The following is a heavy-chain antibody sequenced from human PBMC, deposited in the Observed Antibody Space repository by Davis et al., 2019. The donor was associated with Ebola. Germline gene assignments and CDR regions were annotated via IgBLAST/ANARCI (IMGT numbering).Heavy chain of an antibody. J-gene: IGHJ3*02. CDR3: ARGTVVHLDAFDM. Sequence: GGSLRLSCAASGFTFSSYWMSWVRQAPGKGLEWVANIKQDGSEKYYVDSVKGRFTISRDNAKNSLYLQMNSLRAEDTAVYYCARGTVVHLDAFDMWGQGTMVTVSS. V-gene: IGHV3-7*03. D-gene: IGHD4-23*01. CDR2: IKQDGSEK. CDR1: GFTFSSYW.